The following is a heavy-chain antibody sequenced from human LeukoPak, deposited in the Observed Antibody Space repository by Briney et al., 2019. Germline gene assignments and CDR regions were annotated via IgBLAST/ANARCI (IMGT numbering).Heavy chain of an antibody. J-gene: IGHJ6*02. D-gene: IGHD2-15*01. CDR1: GGSISSYY. V-gene: IGHV4-59*08. CDR3: AGLGRRIDGYYYGLDV. Sequence: PSETLSLTCTVSGGSISSYYWSWIRQPPGKGLEWIGYIYYSGSTKYNPSLKSRVTISVDTSKNQFSLKLSSVTAADTAVYYCAGLGRRIDGYYYGLDVWGQGTTVTVSS. CDR2: IYYSGST.